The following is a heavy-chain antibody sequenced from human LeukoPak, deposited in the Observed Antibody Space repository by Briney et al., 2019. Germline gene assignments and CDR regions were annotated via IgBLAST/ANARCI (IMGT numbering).Heavy chain of an antibody. J-gene: IGHJ4*02. Sequence: PSETLSLTCTVSGGSISSYYWSWLRQPPGKGLEWIGYIYTSGSTNYNPSLKSRVTISVDTSKNQFSLKLSSVTAADTAVYYCAGGLLWFGELSPNFDYWGQGTLVTVSS. CDR1: GGSISSYY. D-gene: IGHD3-10*01. CDR3: AGGLLWFGELSPNFDY. V-gene: IGHV4-4*09. CDR2: IYTSGST.